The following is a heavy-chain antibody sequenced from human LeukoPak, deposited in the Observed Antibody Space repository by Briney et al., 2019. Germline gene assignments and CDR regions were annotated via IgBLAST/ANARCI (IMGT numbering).Heavy chain of an antibody. CDR1: GGSFSGYY. Sequence: SETLSLTCAVYGGSFSGYYWSWIRQPPGKGLEWIGEINHSGSTNYNPSLKSRVTISVDTSKNQFSLKLSSVTAADTAVYYCARSLVAGYFDYRGQGTLVTVSS. V-gene: IGHV4-34*01. J-gene: IGHJ4*02. CDR3: ARSLVAGYFDY. D-gene: IGHD6-19*01. CDR2: INHSGST.